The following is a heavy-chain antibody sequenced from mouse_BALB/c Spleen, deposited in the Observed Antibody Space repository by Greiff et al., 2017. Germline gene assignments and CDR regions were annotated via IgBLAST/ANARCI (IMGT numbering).Heavy chain of an antibody. J-gene: IGHJ1*01. Sequence: VQLKESGGGLVQPGGSLKLSCAASGFTFSSYGMSWVRQTPDKRLELVATINSNGGSTYYPDSVKGRFTISRDNAKNTLYLQMSSLKSEDTAMYYCARGLYYYGSSYESYWYFDVWGAGTTVTVSS. V-gene: IGHV5-6-3*01. CDR1: GFTFSSYG. CDR2: INSNGGST. D-gene: IGHD1-1*01. CDR3: ARGLYYYGSSYESYWYFDV.